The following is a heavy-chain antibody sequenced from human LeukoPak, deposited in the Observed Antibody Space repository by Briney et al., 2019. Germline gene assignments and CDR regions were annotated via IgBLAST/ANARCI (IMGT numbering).Heavy chain of an antibody. CDR2: FYHGGST. CDR1: GYSISTGYY. J-gene: IGHJ4*02. V-gene: IGHV4-38-2*02. CDR3: ARAMSIAARLLTIFDY. Sequence: SETLSLTCTVSGYSISTGYYWDWIRQPPGKGLEWIGTFYHGGSTYYNPSLKSRVTISVDASKNQFSLNLTSVTAADTAVYYCARAMSIAARLLTIFDYWGQGTLVTVSS. D-gene: IGHD6-6*01.